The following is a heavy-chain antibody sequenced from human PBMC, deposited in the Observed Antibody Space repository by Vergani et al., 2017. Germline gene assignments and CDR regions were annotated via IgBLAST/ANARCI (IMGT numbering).Heavy chain of an antibody. CDR1: GFTFSSYG. D-gene: IGHD1-26*01. CDR2: IWYDGSNK. V-gene: IGHV3-33*01. J-gene: IGHJ6*03. CDR3: ARGVGATPFYYYYYMDV. Sequence: QVQLVESGGGVVQPGRSLRLSCAASGFTFSSYGMHWVRQAPGKGLEWVAVIWYDGSNKYYADSVKGRFTISRDNSKNTLYLQMNSLRAEDTAVYYCARGVGATPFYYYYYMDVWGKGTTVTVSS.